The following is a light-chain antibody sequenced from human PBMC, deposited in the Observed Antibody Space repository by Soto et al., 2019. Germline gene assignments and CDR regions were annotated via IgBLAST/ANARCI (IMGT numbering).Light chain of an antibody. Sequence: QSALTQSPSASGSPSQSVTISCTGTSSDVGGHNYVSWYQHHPGKAPKLIIYEVSKRPSGVPDRFSGSKSANTASLTVSGLQAEDEAFYYCSSTAGNNNLVFGGGTKLTVL. CDR1: SSDVGGHNY. CDR3: SSTAGNNNLV. CDR2: EVS. J-gene: IGLJ3*02. V-gene: IGLV2-8*01.